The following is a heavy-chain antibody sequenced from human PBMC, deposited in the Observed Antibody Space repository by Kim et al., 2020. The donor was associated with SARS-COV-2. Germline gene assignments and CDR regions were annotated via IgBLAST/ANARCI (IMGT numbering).Heavy chain of an antibody. Sequence: GGSLRLSCAASGFTFSSFAMTWVRQAPGKGLEWISYISTSSSLIYYADSIKGRFTISRDNAKNSLYLQMNSLRDEDTAVYFCARHPPYGEGCWGQGTLVTVSS. J-gene: IGHJ4*02. D-gene: IGHD4-17*01. CDR1: GFTFSSFA. CDR2: ISTSSSLI. V-gene: IGHV3-48*02. CDR3: ARHPPYGEGC.